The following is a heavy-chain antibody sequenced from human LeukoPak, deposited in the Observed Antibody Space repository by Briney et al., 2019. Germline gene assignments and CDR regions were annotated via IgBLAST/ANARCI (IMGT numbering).Heavy chain of an antibody. D-gene: IGHD4-17*01. J-gene: IGHJ4*02. CDR1: GGSISSGDYY. CDR3: ARAPTRHIDYGDYTPPSGFDY. CDR2: IYYSGST. Sequence: ASETLSLTCTVSGGSISSGDYYWSWIRQPPGKGLEWIGYIYYSGSTYYNPSLKSRVTISVDTSKNQFSLKLSSVTAADTAVYYCARAPTRHIDYGDYTPPSGFDYWGQGTLVTVSS. V-gene: IGHV4-30-4*01.